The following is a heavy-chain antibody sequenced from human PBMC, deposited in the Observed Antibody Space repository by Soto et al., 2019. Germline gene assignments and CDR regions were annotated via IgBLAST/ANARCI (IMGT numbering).Heavy chain of an antibody. Sequence: ASVKVSCKASGVTFTSETISWVRQAPGQGLEWMGGIIPLFGAANYARKFQGRVTITADESTSTVYMELSSLRSDDMAVYYCATELGENPASPFDSWGQGTLVTVSS. J-gene: IGHJ4*02. CDR1: GVTFTSET. D-gene: IGHD2-21*01. CDR2: IIPLFGAA. V-gene: IGHV1-69*13. CDR3: ATELGENPASPFDS.